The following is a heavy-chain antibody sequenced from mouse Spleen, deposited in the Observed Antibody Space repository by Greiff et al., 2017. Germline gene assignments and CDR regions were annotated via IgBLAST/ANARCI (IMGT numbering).Heavy chain of an antibody. CDR3: ASQLGQWGFAY. Sequence: QVQLQQSGPGLVAPSQSLSITCTVSGFSLTSYGVDWVRQSPGKGLEWLGVIWGGGSTNYNSALKSRLSISKDNSKSQVFLKMNSLQTDDTAMYYCASQLGQWGFAYWGQGTLVTVSA. J-gene: IGHJ3*01. V-gene: IGHV2-6*01. CDR2: IWGGGST. CDR1: GFSLTSYG. D-gene: IGHD4-1*02.